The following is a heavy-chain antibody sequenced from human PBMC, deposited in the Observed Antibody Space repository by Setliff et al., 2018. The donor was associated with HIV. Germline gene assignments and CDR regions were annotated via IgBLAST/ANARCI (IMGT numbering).Heavy chain of an antibody. V-gene: IGHV4-39*01. D-gene: IGHD2-21*02. Sequence: SETLSLTCAVSGGSISSSSYYWGWIRQPPGKGLEWIGSIYYSGSTYYNPSLKSRVTISVDTSKNQFSLKLSSVTAADTAVYYCARHDGTYCGGDCYLLGYFDLWGRGTLVTVS. CDR1: GGSISSSSYY. CDR2: IYYSGST. J-gene: IGHJ2*01. CDR3: ARHDGTYCGGDCYLLGYFDL.